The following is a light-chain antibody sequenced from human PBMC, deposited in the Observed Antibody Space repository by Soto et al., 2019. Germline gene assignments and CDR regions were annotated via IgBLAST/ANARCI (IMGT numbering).Light chain of an antibody. CDR3: QQYGNSPLT. J-gene: IGKJ4*01. V-gene: IGKV3-11*01. CDR2: DAS. Sequence: EIVLTQSPATLSLSPGERATLSCRASQSVGYHLAWYQQKPGQAPRLLIYDASNRATGIPARFSGSGSGTDFTLTISRLEPEDFALYYCQQYGNSPLTFGGGTKVDIK. CDR1: QSVGYH.